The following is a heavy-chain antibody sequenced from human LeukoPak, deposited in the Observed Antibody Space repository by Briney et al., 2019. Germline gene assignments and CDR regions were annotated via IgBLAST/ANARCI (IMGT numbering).Heavy chain of an antibody. D-gene: IGHD3-22*01. CDR1: GFTFSTYE. Sequence: GGSLRLSCAASGFTFSTYEMDWVRQAPGKGLEWVSYISSGGGTIYYADSVKGRFTISRDNAKNSLYLQMNSLRAEDTAVYYCAKELTPNFDRSGFDAFEIWGQGTMVTVSS. V-gene: IGHV3-48*03. J-gene: IGHJ3*02. CDR3: AKELTPNFDRSGFDAFEI. CDR2: ISSGGGTI.